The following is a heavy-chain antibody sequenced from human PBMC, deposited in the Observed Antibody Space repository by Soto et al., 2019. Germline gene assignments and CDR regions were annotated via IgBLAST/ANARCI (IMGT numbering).Heavy chain of an antibody. CDR1: GYYFPTYW. J-gene: IGHJ5*01. D-gene: IGHD3-9*01. Sequence: EVQLVQSGTVMKEPGESLELSCQTSGYYFPTYWLAWVRQMPGKGLEWMGIIYPDDSDTKYSPSFQGHVTISVDKSTSTSYLRWDNLKASDTATYYCARHVGDATGSYSNWFDSWGQGTLVTVSS. V-gene: IGHV5-51*01. CDR2: IYPDDSDT. CDR3: ARHVGDATGSYSNWFDS.